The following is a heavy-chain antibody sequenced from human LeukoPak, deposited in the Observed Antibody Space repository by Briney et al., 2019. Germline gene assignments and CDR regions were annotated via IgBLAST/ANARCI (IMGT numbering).Heavy chain of an antibody. Sequence: GGSLRLSCAASGFTFSSYWMSWVRQAPGKGLEWVANIKQDGSEKYYVDSVKGRFTISRDNAKSSLYLQMNSLRAEDTAVYYCARVRGYDYVWGSPNAFDIWGQGTMVTVSS. CDR3: ARVRGYDYVWGSPNAFDI. CDR1: GFTFSSYW. J-gene: IGHJ3*02. D-gene: IGHD3-16*01. CDR2: IKQDGSEK. V-gene: IGHV3-7*01.